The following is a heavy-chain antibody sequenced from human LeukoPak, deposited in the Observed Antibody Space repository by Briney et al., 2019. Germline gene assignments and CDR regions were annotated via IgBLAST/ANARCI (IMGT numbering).Heavy chain of an antibody. D-gene: IGHD3-10*01. CDR2: ISSSSSTI. V-gene: IGHV3-48*01. J-gene: IGHJ6*03. CDR1: GFTFSSYS. Sequence: GGSLRLSCAASGFTFSSYSMNWVRQAPGKGLEWVSYISSSSSTIYYADSVKGRFTISRDSAKNSLYLQMNSLRAEDTAVYYCARGVITMVRGVIIGPYYMDVWGKGTTVTVSS. CDR3: ARGVITMVRGVIIGPYYMDV.